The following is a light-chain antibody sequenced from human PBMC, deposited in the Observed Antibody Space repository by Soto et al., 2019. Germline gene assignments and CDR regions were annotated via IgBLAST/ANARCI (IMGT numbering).Light chain of an antibody. CDR2: DAS. J-gene: IGKJ2*01. Sequence: DIQMTQAPSTLSASVVYRVTITCRASQSISSWLAWYQQKPGKAPKLLIYDASSLESGVPSRFSGSGSGTEFTLTISSLQPDDFATYYCRQYNSYPYTFGQGTKVDIK. CDR3: RQYNSYPYT. CDR1: QSISSW. V-gene: IGKV1-5*01.